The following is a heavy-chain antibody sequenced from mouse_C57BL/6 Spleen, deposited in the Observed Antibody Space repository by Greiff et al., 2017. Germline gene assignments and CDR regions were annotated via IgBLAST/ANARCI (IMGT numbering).Heavy chain of an antibody. V-gene: IGHV1-55*01. CDR2: IFPGSGST. J-gene: IGHJ2*01. CDR1: GYTFTSYW. Sequence: QVQLQQSGAELVKPGASVKMSCKASGYTFTSYWITWVKQRPGQGLEWIGDIFPGSGSTNYNEKFKSKATLTVDTSSSTAYMLLRRLTSEDSAVSYCASSRIYFDYWGQGTTLTVSS. CDR3: ASSRIYFDY. D-gene: IGHD3-3*01.